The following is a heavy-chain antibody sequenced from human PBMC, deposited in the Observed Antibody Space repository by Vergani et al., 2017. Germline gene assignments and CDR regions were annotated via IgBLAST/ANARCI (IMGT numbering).Heavy chain of an antibody. CDR1: GDSISSSNW. Sequence: QVQLQESGPGLVKPPGTLSLTCVVSGDSISSSNWWSWVRQAPGKGLEWIGEIFHTGGTNYNPSLKSRVTMSVDKSKNQFSLEVTSVTATDTAVYYCARGGYGGNSASLAYWGQGTLVTVSS. J-gene: IGHJ4*01. D-gene: IGHD4-23*01. CDR3: ARGGYGGNSASLAY. CDR2: IFHTGGT. V-gene: IGHV4-4*03.